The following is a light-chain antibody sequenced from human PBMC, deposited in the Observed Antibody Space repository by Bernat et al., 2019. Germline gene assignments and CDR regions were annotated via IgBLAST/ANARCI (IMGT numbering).Light chain of an antibody. CDR1: QSISNN. CDR2: AAS. J-gene: IGKJ2*01. CDR3: QQSYSTPYT. Sequence: DIHMTQSPSSLSASVGDRVTITCRASQSISNNLNWYQQKPGKAPDLLIYAASSLQSGVPSRFSGSASGTDFTLTISSLQPEDFGTYHCQQSYSTPYTFGQGTKLEIK. V-gene: IGKV1-39*01.